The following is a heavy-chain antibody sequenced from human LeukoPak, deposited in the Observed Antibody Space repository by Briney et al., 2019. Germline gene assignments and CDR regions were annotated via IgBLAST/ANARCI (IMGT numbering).Heavy chain of an antibody. CDR1: GYSITSGYN. J-gene: IGHJ4*02. Sequence: SETLSLTCTVSGYSITSGYNWAWIRQPPGKVLEWIGSIYHSGSAYYSPSLKSRVTISVDTSKNQFSLKLSSVTAADTAVYYCVRYCSSTTCYTRAVDYWGQETLVTVSS. V-gene: IGHV4-38-2*02. CDR2: IYHSGSA. D-gene: IGHD2-2*02. CDR3: VRYCSSTTCYTRAVDY.